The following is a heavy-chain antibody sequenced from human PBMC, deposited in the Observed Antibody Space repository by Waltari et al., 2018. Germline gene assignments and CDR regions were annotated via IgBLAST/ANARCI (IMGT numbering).Heavy chain of an antibody. CDR2: ISYHGST. CDR1: GGSVTSGRDY. V-gene: IGHV4-61*01. Sequence: VQLQQSGPGLVHPSETLSLTCTVSGGSVTSGRDYWIWVRRPPGKGLEWIGYISYHGSTNYKASLKSRLAISVDTSKNQFSLRLNSVTAADTAVYYCARDSPYQLYERFGMDVWGQGTAVTVS. J-gene: IGHJ6*02. CDR3: ARDSPYQLYERFGMDV. D-gene: IGHD3-10*01.